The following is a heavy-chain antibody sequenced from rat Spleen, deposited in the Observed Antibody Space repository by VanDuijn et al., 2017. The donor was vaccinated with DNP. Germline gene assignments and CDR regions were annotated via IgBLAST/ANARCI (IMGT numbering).Heavy chain of an antibody. J-gene: IGHJ4*01. CDR1: GFTFNNHW. Sequence: EVQLVESGGDLVQPGRSLKLSCVASGFTFNNHWMTWLRQVPVKGLEWVASITSSGGNTFYPDSVKGRFTLSRDDARNTLYLQMNSLRYGDTATYYCARVMTTGAMDTWGQGTSVTVSS. D-gene: IGHD5-1*01. CDR2: ITSSGGNT. CDR3: ARVMTTGAMDT. V-gene: IGHV5-31*01.